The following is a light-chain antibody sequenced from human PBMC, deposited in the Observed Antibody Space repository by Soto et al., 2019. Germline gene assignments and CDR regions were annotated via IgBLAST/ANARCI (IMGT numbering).Light chain of an antibody. CDR2: GVS. V-gene: IGKV3-20*01. CDR1: QSVSGTY. J-gene: IGKJ5*01. Sequence: IVLTQSPGTLSLSPGERATFSCRASQSVSGTYLAWYQQRPGRAPRLLIYGVSSRATGIPDRFSGSGSGAEFTLTISRLEPEDFAVYYCQQYGSSPQTFGQGTRLEIK. CDR3: QQYGSSPQT.